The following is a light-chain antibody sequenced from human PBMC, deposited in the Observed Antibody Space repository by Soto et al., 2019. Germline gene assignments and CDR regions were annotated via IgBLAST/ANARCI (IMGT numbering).Light chain of an antibody. CDR3: QHYGSSRST. V-gene: IGKV3-11*01. J-gene: IGKJ1*01. Sequence: EIVLTHSPATLSLSPGERANLSCRASQSVSIYLAWYRQKPGQAPRLLIYDASTRAAGIPDRISGSGSGTDFALTISRVEPEDFAVYYCQHYGSSRSTFGRGTKVDI. CDR2: DAS. CDR1: QSVSIY.